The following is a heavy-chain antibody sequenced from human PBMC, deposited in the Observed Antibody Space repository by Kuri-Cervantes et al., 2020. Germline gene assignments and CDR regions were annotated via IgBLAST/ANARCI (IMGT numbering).Heavy chain of an antibody. CDR1: GGSISSYY. CDR2: IYYSGST. Sequence: SETLSLTCTVSGGSISSYYWSWIRQPPGKGLEWIGYIYYSGSTNYNPSLKSRVTISVDTSKNQFSLKLSSVTAADTAVYYCARDGQPSSSWAYYYYYYGMDVWGQGTTVTVSS. CDR3: ARDGQPSSSWAYYYYYYGMDV. V-gene: IGHV4-59*12. D-gene: IGHD6-13*01. J-gene: IGHJ6*02.